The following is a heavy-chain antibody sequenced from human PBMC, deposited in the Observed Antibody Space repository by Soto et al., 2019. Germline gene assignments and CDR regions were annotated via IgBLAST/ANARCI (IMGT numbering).Heavy chain of an antibody. Sequence: GGSLRLSCSASGCTFSRYAMHWVRQAPEKELEYVSAISSNGGSTYYADSVKGRFTISRDNSKNTLYLQMSSLRAEDTAVYYCVKQLAIDSSGWFRLGAFDIWGQGTMVTVSS. J-gene: IGHJ3*02. CDR2: ISSNGGST. CDR1: GCTFSRYA. D-gene: IGHD6-19*01. CDR3: VKQLAIDSSGWFRLGAFDI. V-gene: IGHV3-64D*08.